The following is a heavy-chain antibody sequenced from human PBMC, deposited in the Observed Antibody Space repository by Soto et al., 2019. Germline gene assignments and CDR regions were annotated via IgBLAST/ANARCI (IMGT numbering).Heavy chain of an antibody. D-gene: IGHD3-22*01. CDR1: GGTFSRYA. CDR2: IIPIFGTA. V-gene: IGHV1-69*13. CDR3: ARDATLYDSSGYYYLY. Sequence: EASVKVSCKASGGTFSRYAISWVRQAPGQGLEWMGGIIPIFGTANYAQKFQGRVTITADESTRTAYMELSSLRSEDTAMYYCARDATLYDSSGYYYLYWGQGTLVTVSS. J-gene: IGHJ4*02.